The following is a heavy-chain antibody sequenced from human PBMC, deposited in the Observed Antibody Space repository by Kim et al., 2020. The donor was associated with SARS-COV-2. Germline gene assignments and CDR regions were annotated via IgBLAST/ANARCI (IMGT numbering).Heavy chain of an antibody. CDR3: ARRYCSGGSCQTDFDY. CDR1: GGTFSSYA. CDR2: IIPIFGTA. J-gene: IGHJ4*02. Sequence: SVKVSCKASGGTFSSYAISWVRQAPGQGLEWMGGIIPIFGTANYAQKFQGRVTITADESTSTAYMELSSLRSEDTAVYYCARRYCSGGSCQTDFDYWGQGTLVTVSS. D-gene: IGHD2-15*01. V-gene: IGHV1-69*13.